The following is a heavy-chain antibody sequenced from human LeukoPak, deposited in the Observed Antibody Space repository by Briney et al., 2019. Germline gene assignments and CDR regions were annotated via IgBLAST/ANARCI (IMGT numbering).Heavy chain of an antibody. CDR3: ASGKGGYYVSSGRF. CDR1: GFSFSIYW. CDR2: IKPDGSEK. V-gene: IGHV3-7*01. Sequence: GGSLRLSCAASGFSFSIYWMSWVRQAPGKRLEWVANIKPDGSEKFYVDSVKGRFTISRDNAKNSLYLQMNSLRAEDTAVYYCASGKGGYYVSSGRFWGQGTLVTVSS. D-gene: IGHD3-22*01. J-gene: IGHJ4*02.